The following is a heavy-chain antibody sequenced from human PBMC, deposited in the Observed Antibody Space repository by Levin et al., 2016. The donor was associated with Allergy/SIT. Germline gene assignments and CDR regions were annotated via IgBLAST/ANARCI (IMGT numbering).Heavy chain of an antibody. V-gene: IGHV1-69*13. J-gene: IGHJ6*02. Sequence: SVKVSCKASGGTFSSYAISWVRQAPGQGLEWMGGIIPIFGTANYAQKFQGRVTITADESTSTAYMELSSLRSEDTAVYYCAEGAGPYYYYGMDVWGQGTTVTVSS. CDR3: AEGAGPYYYYGMDV. CDR2: IIPIFGTA. CDR1: GGTFSSYA.